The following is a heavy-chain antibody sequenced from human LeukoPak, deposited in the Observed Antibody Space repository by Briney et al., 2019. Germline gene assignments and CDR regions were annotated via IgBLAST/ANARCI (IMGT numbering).Heavy chain of an antibody. J-gene: IGHJ4*02. D-gene: IGHD3-22*01. CDR3: ARAYESSGYSVY. CDR2: IYSGGST. CDR1: GFTVSSNH. Sequence: PGGSLRLSCAASGFTVSSNHMTWVRQAPGKGLEWVSVIYSGGSTYYADSVKGRFTISRDNSKNTLYLQMNTLRAEDTAVYYCARAYESSGYSVYWGQGTLVTVSS. V-gene: IGHV3-53*01.